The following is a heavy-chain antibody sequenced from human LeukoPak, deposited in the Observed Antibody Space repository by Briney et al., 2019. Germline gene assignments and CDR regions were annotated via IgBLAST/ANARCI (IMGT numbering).Heavy chain of an antibody. CDR2: INHSGST. J-gene: IGHJ6*02. CDR1: GGSFSGYY. CDR3: ARGWDGYCSSTSCPAEVSDSYYYYYYGMDV. V-gene: IGHV4-34*01. D-gene: IGHD2-2*03. Sequence: SETLSLTCAVYGGSFSGYYWSWIRQPPGKGLEWIGEINHSGSTNYNPSLKSRVTISVDTSKNQFSLKLSSVTAADTAVYYCARGWDGYCSSTSCPAEVSDSYYYYYYGMDVWGQGTTVTVPS.